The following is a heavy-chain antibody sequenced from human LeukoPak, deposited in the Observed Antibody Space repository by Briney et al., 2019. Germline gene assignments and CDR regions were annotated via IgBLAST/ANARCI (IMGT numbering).Heavy chain of an antibody. CDR3: ARGEVGIAVAVPNRFDY. CDR2: IYPGDSDT. CDR1: GYSFTSYW. Sequence: GESLKISCKASGYSFTSYWIGWVRQMPGKGLEWMGIIYPGDSDTRYSPSFQGQVTISADKSISTAYLQWSSLKASDTAMYYCARGEVGIAVAVPNRFDYWGQGTLVTVSS. J-gene: IGHJ4*02. V-gene: IGHV5-51*01. D-gene: IGHD6-19*01.